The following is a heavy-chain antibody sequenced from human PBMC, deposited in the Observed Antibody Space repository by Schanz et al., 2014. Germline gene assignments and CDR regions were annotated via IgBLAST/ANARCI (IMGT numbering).Heavy chain of an antibody. CDR2: SRNKGHSYTS. D-gene: IGHD2-15*01. V-gene: IGHV3-72*01. Sequence: EVKLVESGGGLVQPGGSLRLSCAASGFTFSDHFMDWVRQAPGKGLEWVGHSRNKGHSYTSEYAASVKGRFTITRDESESSLYLQMDSLTAEDTAVYYCARRNFCDKSAAFDYWGQGSLVTVSS. CDR1: GFTFSDHF. J-gene: IGHJ4*02. CDR3: ARRNFCDKSAAFDY.